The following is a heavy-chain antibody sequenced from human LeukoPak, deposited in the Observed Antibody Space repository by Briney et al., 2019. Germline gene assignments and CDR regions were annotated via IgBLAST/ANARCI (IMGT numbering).Heavy chain of an antibody. CDR3: ARDGGRWPGYFDL. V-gene: IGHV1-69*05. D-gene: IGHD3-16*01. Sequence: GASVKVSCKASVGTFSSYAISWVRQAPGQGLEWMGGIIPIFGTANYAQKFQGRVTITTDESTSTAYMELSSLRSEDTAVYYCARDGGRWPGYFDLWGRGTLVTVSS. CDR1: VGTFSSYA. J-gene: IGHJ2*01. CDR2: IIPIFGTA.